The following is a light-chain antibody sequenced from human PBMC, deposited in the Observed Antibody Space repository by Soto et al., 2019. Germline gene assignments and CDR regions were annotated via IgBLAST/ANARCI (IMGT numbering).Light chain of an antibody. J-gene: IGKJ2*01. CDR3: QQFASSPYT. CDR1: QAVSNAY. CDR2: GAI. V-gene: IGKV3-20*01. Sequence: EIVLTQSPDTLSSSPGERATLSCRASQAVSNAYLAWYQHKPGQVPRLLIHGAINTTTGIPDRFSGGWSGTDFTLTINRLEPEDFAVYYCQQFASSPYTFGQGTKVEIK.